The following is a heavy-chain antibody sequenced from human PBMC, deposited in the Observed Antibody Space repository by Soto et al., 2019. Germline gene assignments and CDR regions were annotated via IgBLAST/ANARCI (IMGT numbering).Heavy chain of an antibody. Sequence: QVQLVQSGAEVKKPGSSVKVSCKASGGTFSSYAISWVRQAPGQGLEWMGGIIPIFGTANYAQKFQGRVTITADESTSTAYMELSSLRSEDTAVYYCARGRGRPKPPLPYYYGMDVWGQGTTVTVSS. CDR2: IIPIFGTA. CDR1: GGTFSSYA. J-gene: IGHJ6*02. CDR3: ARGRGRPKPPLPYYYGMDV. V-gene: IGHV1-69*01. D-gene: IGHD3-10*01.